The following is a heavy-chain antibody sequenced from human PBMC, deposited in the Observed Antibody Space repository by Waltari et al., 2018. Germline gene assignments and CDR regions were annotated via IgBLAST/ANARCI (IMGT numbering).Heavy chain of an antibody. J-gene: IGHJ3*02. CDR3: ARGRGRGYSYGPPLPCAFDI. Sequence: QVQLQQWGAGLLKPSETLSLTCAVYVGSFSGYYWSWIRQPPGTGREWIGEINHSGSTNYNPSLKRRVTRSVDTSKNQFSLKLSSVTAADTAVYYCARGRGRGYSYGPPLPCAFDIWGQGTMVTVSS. D-gene: IGHD5-18*01. CDR2: INHSGST. V-gene: IGHV4-34*01. CDR1: VGSFSGYY.